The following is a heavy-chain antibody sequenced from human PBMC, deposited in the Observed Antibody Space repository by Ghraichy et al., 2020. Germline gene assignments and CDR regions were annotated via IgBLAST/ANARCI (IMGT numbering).Heavy chain of an antibody. CDR2: IHYGETEK. D-gene: IGHD1-7*01. J-gene: IGHJ4*02. V-gene: IGHV3-30*02. CDR1: GFSFTSYG. Sequence: GGSLRLSCAASGFSFTSYGMHWFRQAPGKGLEWAAFIHYGETEKYSADSVRGRFTVSRDNSNNRLYLQMNSLRAEDTAVYYCARDWNYAGDYWGQGTLVTVSS. CDR3: ARDWNYAGDY.